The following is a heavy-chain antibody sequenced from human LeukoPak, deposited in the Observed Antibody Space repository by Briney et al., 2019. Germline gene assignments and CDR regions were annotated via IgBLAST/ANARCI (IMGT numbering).Heavy chain of an antibody. J-gene: IGHJ4*02. CDR2: ISWDSGSI. D-gene: IGHD5-18*01. CDR1: GFTFDDYA. V-gene: IGHV3-9*01. CDR3: ARARQLRHGNDY. Sequence: PGGSLRLSCAASGFTFDDYAMHWVRQAPGKGLEWVSGISWDSGSIGYADSVKGRFTISRDNAKNSLYLQMNSLRAEDTALYYCARARQLRHGNDYWGQGTLVTVSS.